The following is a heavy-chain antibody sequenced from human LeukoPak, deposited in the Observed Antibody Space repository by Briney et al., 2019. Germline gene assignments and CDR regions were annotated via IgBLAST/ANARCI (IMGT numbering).Heavy chain of an antibody. CDR3: ARKGPPTDNYGDDY. CDR1: GGSVSSGSYY. Sequence: PSETLSLTCTVSGGSVSSGSYYWSWIRQPPGKGLEWIGYIYYSGSTNYNPSLKSRVTISVDTSKNQFSLKLSSVTAADTAVYYCARKGPPTDNYGDDYWGQGTLVTVSS. D-gene: IGHD4-17*01. V-gene: IGHV4-61*01. CDR2: IYYSGST. J-gene: IGHJ4*02.